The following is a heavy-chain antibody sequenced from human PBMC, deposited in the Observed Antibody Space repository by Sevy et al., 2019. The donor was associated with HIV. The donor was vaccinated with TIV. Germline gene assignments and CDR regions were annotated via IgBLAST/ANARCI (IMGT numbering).Heavy chain of an antibody. CDR2: ISSSGSTI. J-gene: IGHJ4*02. CDR3: ARNSLLYYFDY. Sequence: GGSLRLSCAASGFTFSSYEMNWVRQAPGKGLEWVSYISSSGSTIYYADSVKGRFTISRDNAKNSLYLQMNSLGAEDTAVYYCARNSLLYYFDYWGQGTLVTVSS. V-gene: IGHV3-48*03. CDR1: GFTFSSYE. D-gene: IGHD1-26*01.